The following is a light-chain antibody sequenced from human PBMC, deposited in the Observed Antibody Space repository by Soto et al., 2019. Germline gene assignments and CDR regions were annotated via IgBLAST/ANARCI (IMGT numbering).Light chain of an antibody. CDR1: SSDVGGYNY. V-gene: IGLV2-8*01. Sequence: QSALTQPPSASGSPGQSVTISCTGTSSDVGGYNYVSWYQQHPGQAPKLMIYDVSKRPSGVPDRFSGSKSGNTASLTVSGLQAEDEADYYCSSYAGSTVVFGGGTKLTVL. J-gene: IGLJ2*01. CDR2: DVS. CDR3: SSYAGSTVV.